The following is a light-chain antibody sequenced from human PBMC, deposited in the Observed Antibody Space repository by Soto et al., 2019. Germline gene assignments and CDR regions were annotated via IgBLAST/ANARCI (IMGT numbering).Light chain of an antibody. CDR3: SSYGGYNNVV. J-gene: IGLJ1*01. CDR2: EVN. V-gene: IGLV2-8*01. Sequence: PPSASGSPGQSVTISCTGTSSDVGGYNYVSWFQQHPGKAPKLIIHEVNQRPSGVPDRFSGSKSGNTASLTVSGLQAEDEGTYYCSSYGGYNNVVFGTGTKVTVL. CDR1: SSDVGGYNY.